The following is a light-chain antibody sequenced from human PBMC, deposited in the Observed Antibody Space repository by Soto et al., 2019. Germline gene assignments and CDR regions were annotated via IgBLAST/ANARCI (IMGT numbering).Light chain of an antibody. CDR3: SSYTTSSLYV. CDR2: DVS. J-gene: IGLJ1*01. CDR1: SSVVGGYNY. V-gene: IGLV2-14*01. Sequence: ALTQPASVSGSPGQSITISCSGTSSVVGGYNYVSWYQQHPGKAPKLMIYDVSYRPSGISNRFSGSKSDNTASLTISGLQAEDEADYYCSSYTTSSLYVFGSGTKVTVL.